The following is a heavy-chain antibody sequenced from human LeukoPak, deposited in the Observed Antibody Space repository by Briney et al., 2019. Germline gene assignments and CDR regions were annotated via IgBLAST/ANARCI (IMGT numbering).Heavy chain of an antibody. J-gene: IGHJ3*02. CDR1: GFTFKKYW. V-gene: IGHV3-7*01. Sequence: QPGGSLRLSCAASGFTFKKYWMNWVRQVPGKGLECLANIKEDGSETYYADSVKSRFTISRDNPKNLLFLQINSLRVEDTAVYYCARAAPYYDFWSGYYPDAFDIWGQGTMVTVSS. CDR2: IKEDGSET. CDR3: ARAAPYYDFWSGYYPDAFDI. D-gene: IGHD3-3*01.